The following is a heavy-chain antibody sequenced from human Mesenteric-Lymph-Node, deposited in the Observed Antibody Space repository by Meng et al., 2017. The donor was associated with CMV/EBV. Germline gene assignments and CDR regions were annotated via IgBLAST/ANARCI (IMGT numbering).Heavy chain of an antibody. D-gene: IGHD3-22*01. CDR3: ARSTYDVSGYRLDY. CDR2: INPNSGGT. V-gene: IGHV1-2*02. CDR1: GFTFTGYY. J-gene: IGHJ4*02. Sequence: ASVKVSCKASGFTFTGYYIHWVRQAPGQGLEWMGWINPNSGGTIYAQTFQGRVTLTTDTSITTAYMELPSLRSDDTAVYYCARSTYDVSGYRLDYWGQGTLVTVSS.